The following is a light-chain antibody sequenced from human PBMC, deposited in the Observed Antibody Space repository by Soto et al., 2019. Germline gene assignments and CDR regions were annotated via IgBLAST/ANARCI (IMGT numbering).Light chain of an antibody. CDR1: QSVLYSSNNKNY. J-gene: IGKJ1*01. CDR2: WAS. V-gene: IGKV4-1*01. CDR3: QQYYSTPLT. Sequence: DIVMTQSPDSLAVSLGERATINCKSSQSVLYSSNNKNYLAWYQQKPGQPPKLLIYWASTRESGVPDRFSGSGCGSDFTRTISSLQAEDLAVYYCQQYYSTPLTFGHGTKVEIK.